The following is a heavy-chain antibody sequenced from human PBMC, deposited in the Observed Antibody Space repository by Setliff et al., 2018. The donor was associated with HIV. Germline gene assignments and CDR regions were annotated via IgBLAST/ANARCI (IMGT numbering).Heavy chain of an antibody. CDR2: INPSGGST. J-gene: IGHJ6*02. Sequence: ASVKVSCKASGYTFSSYSMHWVRQAPGQGLEWMGYINPSGGSTIYAQEFQGRVTMTRDTSASTVYMELTRLRDDVTAVYFCARAGTTILNFFYGMDVWGRGTTVTVSS. V-gene: IGHV1-46*01. CDR1: GYTFSSYS. CDR3: ARAGTTILNFFYGMDV. D-gene: IGHD3-3*02.